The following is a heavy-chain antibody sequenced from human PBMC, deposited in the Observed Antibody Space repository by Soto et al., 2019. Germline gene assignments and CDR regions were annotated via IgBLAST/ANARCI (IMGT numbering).Heavy chain of an antibody. V-gene: IGHV4-39*07. D-gene: IGHD1-1*01. J-gene: IGHJ6*02. Sequence: SETLSLTCTVSGGSISSGDYYWSWIRQPPGKGLEWIGEINHSGSTNYNPSLKSRVTISVDTSKNQFSLKLSSVTAADTTVYYCARHRGTGTRGGVYYGMDVWGQGTTVTVSS. CDR3: ARHRGTGTRGGVYYGMDV. CDR2: INHSGST. CDR1: GGSISSGDYY.